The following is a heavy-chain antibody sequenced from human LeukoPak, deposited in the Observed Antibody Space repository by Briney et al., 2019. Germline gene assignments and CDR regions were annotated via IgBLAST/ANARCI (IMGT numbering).Heavy chain of an antibody. D-gene: IGHD3-10*01. Sequence: GRSLRLSCAASGFTFSSYGMHWVRQAPGKGLEWVAVISYDGSNKYYADSVKGRFTISRDNSKNTLYLQMNSLRAEDTAVYYCAKDYYYGSYWGQGTLVTVPS. CDR3: AKDYYYGSY. V-gene: IGHV3-30*18. J-gene: IGHJ4*02. CDR1: GFTFSSYG. CDR2: ISYDGSNK.